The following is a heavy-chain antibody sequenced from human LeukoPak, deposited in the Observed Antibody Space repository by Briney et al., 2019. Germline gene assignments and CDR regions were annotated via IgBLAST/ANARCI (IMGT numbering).Heavy chain of an antibody. V-gene: IGHV3-73*01. J-gene: IGHJ4*02. CDR2: VRTKTNSYAT. CDR3: AKDALQYCSGANCPDPHYFDY. D-gene: IGHD2-15*01. Sequence: GGSLRLSCEASGFTFSGSSIHWVRQASGKGLEWVGRVRTKTNSYATAYAASVKGRFTISRDDSKNTAYLQMNSLRAEDTAVYYCAKDALQYCSGANCPDPHYFDYWGQGTLVTVSS. CDR1: GFTFSGSS.